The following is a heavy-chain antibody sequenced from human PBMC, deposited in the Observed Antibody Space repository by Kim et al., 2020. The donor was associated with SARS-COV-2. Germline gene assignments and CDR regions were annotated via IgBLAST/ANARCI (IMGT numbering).Heavy chain of an antibody. Sequence: SETLSLTCTVSGGSISSSSYYWGWIRQPLGKGLEWIGSIYYSGSTYYNPSLKSRVTISVDTSKNQFSLKLSSVTAADTAVYYCARGRDDYIWGSYRLFDYWGQGTLVTVSS. V-gene: IGHV4-39*01. CDR2: IYYSGST. CDR3: ARGRDDYIWGSYRLFDY. D-gene: IGHD3-16*02. J-gene: IGHJ4*02. CDR1: GGSISSSSYY.